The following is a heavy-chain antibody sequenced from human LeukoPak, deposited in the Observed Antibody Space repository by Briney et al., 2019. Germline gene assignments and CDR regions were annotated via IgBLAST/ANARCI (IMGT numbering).Heavy chain of an antibody. V-gene: IGHV4-4*07. CDR2: IDSSGGT. Sequence: SETLSLTCTVSGASISNYQWSWIRQTAGKRLEWIGHIDSSGGTYYNPSLKSGVTMSVDTSKNQVFVKLTSVTAAGTAVYYCVRGGYSTAWGYYSDSWGQGILVTVSS. CDR1: GASISNYQ. D-gene: IGHD5-18*01. J-gene: IGHJ4*02. CDR3: VRGGYSTAWGYYSDS.